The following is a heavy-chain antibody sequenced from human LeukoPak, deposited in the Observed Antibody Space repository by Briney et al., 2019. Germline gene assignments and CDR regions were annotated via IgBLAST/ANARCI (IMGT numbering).Heavy chain of an antibody. CDR1: GYTFTIYG. J-gene: IGHJ4*02. D-gene: IGHD5-18*01. V-gene: IGHV1-18*01. CDR2: ISTYNGNT. Sequence: GASVTVSCKASGYTFTIYGISWVRQAPAQGIEWMGWISTYNGNTNYAQKLQGRVTMTTDTSTSTAYMELRSLRSDDTAVYYCARDPPPSYGHLGFDYWGQGTLVTVSS. CDR3: ARDPPPSYGHLGFDY.